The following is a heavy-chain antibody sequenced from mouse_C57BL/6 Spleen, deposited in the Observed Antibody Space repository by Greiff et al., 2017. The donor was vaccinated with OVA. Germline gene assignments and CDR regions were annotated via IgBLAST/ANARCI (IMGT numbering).Heavy chain of an antibody. Sequence: QVQLKQSGPELVKPGASVKLSCKASGYTFTRYDINWVKQRPGQGLEWIGWIYPRDGRTKYNEKFKGKATLTVDTSASTAYMELHSLTSEDAAVYFCARERDWVAFAYWGQGTLVTVSA. CDR1: GYTFTRYD. CDR2: IYPRDGRT. D-gene: IGHD4-1*01. V-gene: IGHV1-85*01. CDR3: ARERDWVAFAY. J-gene: IGHJ3*01.